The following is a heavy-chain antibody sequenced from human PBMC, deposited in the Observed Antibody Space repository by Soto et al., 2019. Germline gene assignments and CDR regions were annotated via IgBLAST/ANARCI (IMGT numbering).Heavy chain of an antibody. CDR2: INSDGSST. V-gene: IGHV3-74*01. Sequence: GGSLRLSCAASGFTFSSYWMHWVRQAPGKGLVWVSRINSDGSSTYYADSVKGRFTISRDNAKNTLYLQMNSLRAEDTAVYYCASHIVVVPPPRSIDDRGPATLLTLSS. J-gene: IGHJ4*02. CDR3: ASHIVVVPPPRSIDD. D-gene: IGHD2-21*01. CDR1: GFTFSSYW.